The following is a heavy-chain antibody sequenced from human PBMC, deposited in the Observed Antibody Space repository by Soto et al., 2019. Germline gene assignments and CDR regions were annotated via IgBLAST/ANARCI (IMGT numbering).Heavy chain of an antibody. J-gene: IGHJ5*02. CDR2: IYYSGST. CDR3: ARQIAAAPFDP. V-gene: IGHV4-39*01. D-gene: IGHD6-13*01. CDR1: GGSISSSSYY. Sequence: SETLSLTCTVSGGSISSSSYYWGWIRQPPGKGLEWIGSIYYSGSTYYNPSLKSRVTISVDTSKNQFSLKLSSVTAADTAVYYCARQIAAAPFDPWGQGTLVTVSS.